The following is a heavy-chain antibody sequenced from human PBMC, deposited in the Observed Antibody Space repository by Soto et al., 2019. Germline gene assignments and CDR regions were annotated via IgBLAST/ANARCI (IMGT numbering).Heavy chain of an antibody. D-gene: IGHD2-15*01. CDR1: GFTFSSYA. V-gene: IGHV3-23*01. CDR3: AKRRGAGGHFDY. CDR2: VSIAGST. J-gene: IGHJ4*02. Sequence: DVQLLESGGGLVQPEGSLRLSCAASGFTFSSYAMGWVRQGPGKGLGWVAVVSIAGSTQYADSVRGRFTISRDNSKNTLSLQMNSLTAEDTAVYFCAKRRGAGGHFDYWGQGALVTVSS.